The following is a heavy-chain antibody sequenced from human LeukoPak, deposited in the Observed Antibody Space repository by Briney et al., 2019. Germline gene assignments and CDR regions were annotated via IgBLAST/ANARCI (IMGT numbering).Heavy chain of an antibody. J-gene: IGHJ4*02. CDR2: ISWSSDVI. Sequence: GRSLILSCAASGFTFAHYAMHWVRQAPGKGPEWVSGISWSSDVIAYGDSVKGRFTISRDNAKNSLYLQMNSLTPEDTAMYYCAKDMRGTLTSGWSTGFDYWGQGILVIVSS. CDR3: AKDMRGTLTSGWSTGFDY. CDR1: GFTFAHYA. D-gene: IGHD6-19*01. V-gene: IGHV3-9*01.